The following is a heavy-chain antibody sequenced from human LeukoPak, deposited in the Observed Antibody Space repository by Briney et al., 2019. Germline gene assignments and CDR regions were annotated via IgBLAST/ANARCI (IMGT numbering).Heavy chain of an antibody. V-gene: IGHV4-39*01. CDR1: GGSISSSSYY. Sequence: PSETLSLTCTVSGGSISSSSYYWGWIRQPPGKGLEWIGSIYYSGSTYYNPSLKSRVTISVDTSNNQFSLKLSSVTAADTAVYYCASQAPRTRYCSSTSCYPFDYWGQGTLVTVSS. J-gene: IGHJ4*02. CDR3: ASQAPRTRYCSSTSCYPFDY. D-gene: IGHD2-2*01. CDR2: IYYSGST.